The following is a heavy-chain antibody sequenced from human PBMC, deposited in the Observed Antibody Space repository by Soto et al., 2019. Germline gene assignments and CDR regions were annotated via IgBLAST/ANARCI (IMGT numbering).Heavy chain of an antibody. CDR1: GFTFSSYS. Sequence: WGSLRLSCAASGFTFSSYSMNWVRQAPGKGLEWVSYISSSSSTIYYADSVKGRFTISRDNAKNSLYLQMNSLRDEDTAVYYCASYRGLLFQYCEYWGQGNMVIVSS. CDR2: ISSSSSTI. D-gene: IGHD3-3*01. J-gene: IGHJ4*02. CDR3: ASYRGLLFQYCEY. V-gene: IGHV3-48*02.